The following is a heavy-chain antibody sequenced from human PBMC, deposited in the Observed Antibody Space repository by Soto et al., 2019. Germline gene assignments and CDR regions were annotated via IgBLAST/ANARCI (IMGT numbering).Heavy chain of an antibody. CDR1: GYSFTGYH. V-gene: IGHV1-46*01. Sequence: QVQLVQSGTEVKKTGASVKVSCKAFGYSFTGYHMHWVRQAPGKGLEWMGRIKPSDGGTKNAQKCPGRITMARDTSTSTVYMQLSSLISEDTAIYYCASNSIALFTGLGYWGQGTLVTVSS. CDR3: ASNSIALFTGLGY. J-gene: IGHJ4*02. CDR2: IKPSDGGT. D-gene: IGHD3-3*02.